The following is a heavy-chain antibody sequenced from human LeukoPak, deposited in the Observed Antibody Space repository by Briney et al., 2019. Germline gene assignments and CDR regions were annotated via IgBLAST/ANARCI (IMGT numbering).Heavy chain of an antibody. J-gene: IGHJ4*02. V-gene: IGHV5-51*01. CDR3: ARHVPYNTWNYFDY. CDR1: GYTFTGYW. CDR2: IYPGGSDI. Sequence: GESLKISCKGSGYTFTGYWIGWVRQMPGKGLEWMGIIYPGGSDIKYSPSFQGQVTISVDKSMATAYLQWSSLKASDTAMYYCARHVPYNTWNYFDYWGQGALVTVSS. D-gene: IGHD1-20*01.